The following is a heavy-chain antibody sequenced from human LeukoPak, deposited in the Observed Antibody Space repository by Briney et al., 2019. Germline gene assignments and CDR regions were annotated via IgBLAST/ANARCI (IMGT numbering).Heavy chain of an antibody. D-gene: IGHD2-15*01. CDR2: IIPVFGTT. J-gene: IGHJ4*02. CDR1: GDTFA. CDR3: ARQKVAATHYYFDY. Sequence: SVKVSCKASGDTFAINWVRQAPGQGLEWMGVIIPVFGTTNYAQKFQGRVTLTADKATSTAYMELSSLRSEDTAVYYCARQKVAATHYYFDYWGQGTLVAVSS. V-gene: IGHV1-69*06.